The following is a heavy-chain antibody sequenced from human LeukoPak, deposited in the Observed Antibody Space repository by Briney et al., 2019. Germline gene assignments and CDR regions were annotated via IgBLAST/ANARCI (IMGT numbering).Heavy chain of an antibody. CDR1: GFTFSSYG. V-gene: IGHV3-23*01. CDR3: ARGQGYESYYYMDV. Sequence: GGSLRLSCAASGFTFSSYGMSWVRQAPGKGLEWVSVISGSGGSTYYADSVKGRFTISRDNSNNTVYLQMNNLRPEDTAVFYCARGQGYESYYYMDVWGKGTTVSVSS. J-gene: IGHJ6*03. CDR2: ISGSGGST. D-gene: IGHD2-2*01.